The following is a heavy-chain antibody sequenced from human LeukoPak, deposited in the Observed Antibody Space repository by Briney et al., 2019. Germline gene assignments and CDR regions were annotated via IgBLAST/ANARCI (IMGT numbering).Heavy chain of an antibody. CDR1: GGSFSGYY. J-gene: IGHJ4*02. V-gene: IGHV4-34*01. Sequence: SETLSLTCAVYGGSFSGYYWSWIRQPPGKGLEWIGEINHSGSTNYNPSLKSRVTISVDTSKNQFSLKLSSVTAADTAVYYCARLLTGSTSWHIDYWGQGTLVTVSS. CDR3: ARLLTGSTSWHIDY. CDR2: INHSGST. D-gene: IGHD2-2*01.